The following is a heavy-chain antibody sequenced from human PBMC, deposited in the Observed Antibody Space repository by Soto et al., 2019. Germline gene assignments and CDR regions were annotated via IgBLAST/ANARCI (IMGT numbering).Heavy chain of an antibody. Sequence: HPGGSLRLSCAASGFTFSDYAMHWVRQAPGKGLEYVSAITSNGGNTDYASSVKGRFTISRDNSKNTLYLQMGGLRAEDMAVYYCARRIPFGYGMDVWGQGTTVTVSS. CDR3: ARRIPFGYGMDV. CDR1: GFTFSDYA. J-gene: IGHJ6*01. D-gene: IGHD2-21*01. V-gene: IGHV3-64*01. CDR2: ITSNGGNT.